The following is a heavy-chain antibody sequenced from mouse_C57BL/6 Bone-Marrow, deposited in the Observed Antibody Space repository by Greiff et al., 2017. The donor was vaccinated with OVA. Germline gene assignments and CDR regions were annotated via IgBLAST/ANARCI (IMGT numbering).Heavy chain of an antibody. D-gene: IGHD1-1*01. CDR2: IWWDDDK. V-gene: IGHV8-8*01. Sequence: QVTLKVSGPGILQPSQTLSLTCSFSGFSLSTFGMGVGWIRQPSGKGLEWLAHIWWDDDKYYNPALKSRLTISKDTSKNQVFLKIANVDTADTATYYCARMREFPYGSTYYFDYWGQGTTLTVSS. CDR1: GFSLSTFGMG. CDR3: ARMREFPYGSTYYFDY. J-gene: IGHJ2*01.